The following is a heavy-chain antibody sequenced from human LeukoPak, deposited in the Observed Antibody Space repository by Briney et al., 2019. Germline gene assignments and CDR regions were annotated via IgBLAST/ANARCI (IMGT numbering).Heavy chain of an antibody. J-gene: IGHJ2*01. CDR1: GGSISSYY. V-gene: IGHV4-59*08. Sequence: SETLSLTCTVSGGSISSYYWSWIRQPPGKGLEWIGYIHYSGNTNYNPSLKSRVTISIDTSKSQFSLNLSSVTAADTAVYYCATRIAARGDWYFDLWGRGTLVTVSS. CDR3: ATRIAARGDWYFDL. CDR2: IHYSGNT.